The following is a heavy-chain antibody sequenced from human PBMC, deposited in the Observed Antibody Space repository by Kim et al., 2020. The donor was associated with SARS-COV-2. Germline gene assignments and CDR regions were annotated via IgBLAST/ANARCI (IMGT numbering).Heavy chain of an antibody. V-gene: IGHV1-18*01. J-gene: IGHJ3*02. CDR3: AARWLYPTLNAFDI. Sequence: ASVKVSCKASGYTFTSYGISWVRQAPGQGLEWMGWISAYNGNTNYAQKLQGRVTMTTDTSTSTAYMELRSLRSDDTAVYYCAARWLYPTLNAFDIWGQGTMVTVSS. CDR2: ISAYNGNT. CDR1: GYTFTSYG. D-gene: IGHD3-16*02.